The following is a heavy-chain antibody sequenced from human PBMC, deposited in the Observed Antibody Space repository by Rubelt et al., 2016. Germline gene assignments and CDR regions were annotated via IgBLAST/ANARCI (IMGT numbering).Heavy chain of an antibody. V-gene: IGHV3-66*01. CDR2: IYSGGST. Sequence: EVQLLDSGGGLVQPGGSLRLSCAASGFAFSSYAMNWVRQAPGKGLEWVSVIYSGGSTYYADSVKGRFTISRDNSKNTLYLQMNSLRAEDTAVYYCARDSLPQLSYFDYWGQGTLVTVSS. D-gene: IGHD3-16*02. CDR3: ARDSLPQLSYFDY. J-gene: IGHJ4*02. CDR1: GFAFSSYA.